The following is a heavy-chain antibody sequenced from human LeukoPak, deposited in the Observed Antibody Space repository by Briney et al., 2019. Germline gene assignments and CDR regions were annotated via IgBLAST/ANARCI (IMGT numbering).Heavy chain of an antibody. CDR3: ARDGLGYCSSTSCYIAFYYYYGMDV. Sequence: ASVKVSCKASGGTFSSYAISWVRQAPGQGLEWMGWISAYNGNTNYAQKLQGRVTMTTDTSTSTAYMELRSLRSDDTAVYYCARDGLGYCSSTSCYIAFYYYYGMDVWGQGTTVTDSS. J-gene: IGHJ6*02. D-gene: IGHD2-2*02. V-gene: IGHV1-18*01. CDR2: ISAYNGNT. CDR1: GGTFSSYA.